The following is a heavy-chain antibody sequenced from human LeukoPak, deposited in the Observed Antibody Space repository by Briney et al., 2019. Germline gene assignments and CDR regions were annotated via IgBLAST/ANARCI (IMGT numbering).Heavy chain of an antibody. V-gene: IGHV1-8*01. CDR2: MNPNSGNT. CDR3: ATAGGIAVAVQVFDY. CDR1: GYTFTSYD. Sequence: ASVKVSCKASGYTFTSYDINWVRQATGQGLEWMGWMNPNSGNTGYAQKFQGRVTMTEDTSTDTAYMELSSLRSEDTAVYYCATAGGIAVAVQVFDYWGQGTLITVSS. D-gene: IGHD6-19*01. J-gene: IGHJ4*02.